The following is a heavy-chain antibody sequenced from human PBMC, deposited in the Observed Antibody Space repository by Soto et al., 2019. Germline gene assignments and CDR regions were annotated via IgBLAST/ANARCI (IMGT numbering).Heavy chain of an antibody. CDR3: ARPSIAAAGMSYYSGLDV. D-gene: IGHD6-13*01. V-gene: IGHV5-51*01. J-gene: IGHJ6*02. CDR2: IHLGDSDT. Sequence: GESLKISCKGSGYTFINYWIGWVRQMPGRGLEWMGIIHLGDSDTRYSPSFQGQVTISADKSISTAYLQWSSLKASDTAMYYCARPSIAAAGMSYYSGLDVWGQGTTVTVSS. CDR1: GYTFINYW.